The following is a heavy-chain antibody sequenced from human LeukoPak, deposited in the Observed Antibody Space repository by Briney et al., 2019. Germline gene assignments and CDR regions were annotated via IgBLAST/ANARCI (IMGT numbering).Heavy chain of an antibody. D-gene: IGHD6-19*01. J-gene: IGHJ4*02. CDR3: ARHAPSDTTGWYYFDY. CDR2: IYYSGST. CDR1: GGSISTYY. V-gene: IGHV4-59*08. Sequence: SETLSLTCTVSGGSISTYYWSWIRQLPGKGLEWIGYIYYSGSTAYNPSLKSRVTISVDTSKSQFSLKLSSVTAADTAVYYCARHAPSDTTGWYYFDYWGQGTLVTVSS.